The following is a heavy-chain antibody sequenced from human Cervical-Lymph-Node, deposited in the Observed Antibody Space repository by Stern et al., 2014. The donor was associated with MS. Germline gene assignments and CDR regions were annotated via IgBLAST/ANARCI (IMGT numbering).Heavy chain of an antibody. CDR3: ASAYSSSHYYFDY. CDR2: ILYDGSNP. V-gene: IGHV3-33*01. CDR1: GFSFSRYA. J-gene: IGHJ4*02. Sequence: QVQLVESGGGVVQPGRSLRLSCAASGFSFSRYAMHWVRQAPGKGLEWVALILYDGSNPYYADSVKGRFTISRDNFKNTLYLQMNSLRAEDTAVYYCASAYSSSHYYFDYWGQGTLVTVSS. D-gene: IGHD6-13*01.